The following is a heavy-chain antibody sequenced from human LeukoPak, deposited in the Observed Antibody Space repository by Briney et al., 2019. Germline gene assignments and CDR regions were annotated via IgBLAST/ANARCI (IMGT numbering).Heavy chain of an antibody. D-gene: IGHD3-16*01. CDR2: IYYSGST. J-gene: IGHJ4*02. V-gene: IGHV4-59*01. CDR1: GDSISSYY. CDR3: ARGEAHFDY. Sequence: SETLSLTCIVSGDSISSYYWSWIRQPPGKGLEWIGYIYYSGSTNYNPSLKSRVTISVDTSKNQFSLKLSSVTAADTAVYYCARGEAHFDYWGQGTLVTVSS.